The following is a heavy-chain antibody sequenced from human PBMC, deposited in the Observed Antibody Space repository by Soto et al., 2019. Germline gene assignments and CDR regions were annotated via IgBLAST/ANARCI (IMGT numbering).Heavy chain of an antibody. CDR3: AKIPSPVVPAAMPDYYYYGMDV. CDR1: GFTFSSYA. V-gene: IGHV3-23*01. J-gene: IGHJ6*02. Sequence: GGSLRLSCAASGFTFSSYAMSWVRQAPGKGLEWVSAISGSGGSTYYADSVKGRFTISRDNSKNTLYLQMNSLRAEDTAVYYCAKIPSPVVPAAMPDYYYYGMDVWGQGTTVTVSS. D-gene: IGHD2-2*01. CDR2: ISGSGGST.